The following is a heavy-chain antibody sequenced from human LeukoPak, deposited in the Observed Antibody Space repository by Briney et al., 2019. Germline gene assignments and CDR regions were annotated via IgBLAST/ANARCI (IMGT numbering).Heavy chain of an antibody. V-gene: IGHV4-34*01. CDR1: GGSFSGYY. Sequence: SETLPLTCAVYGGSFSGYYWSWIRQPPGKGLEWIGEINHSGSINYNPSLKSRVTISVDTSKNQFSLKLSSVTAADTAVYYCAASVVVVAARDYWGQGTLVTVSS. J-gene: IGHJ4*02. CDR2: INHSGSI. D-gene: IGHD2-15*01. CDR3: AASVVVVAARDY.